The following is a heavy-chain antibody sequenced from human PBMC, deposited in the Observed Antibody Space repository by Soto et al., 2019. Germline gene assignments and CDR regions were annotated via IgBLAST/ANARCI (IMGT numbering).Heavy chain of an antibody. Sequence: QVQLQESGPGLVKPSQTLSLTCTVSGGSISSGDYYWSWIRQPPGKGLEWIGSIYYSGSTYYNQSLKRLVTISVDTSKSQFSLKLRSVADADTAVNYCAVYVDIGATIMRFDYWGQGTLVTVAS. D-gene: IGHD5-12*01. V-gene: IGHV4-30-4*01. J-gene: IGHJ4*02. CDR1: GGSISSGDYY. CDR2: IYYSGST. CDR3: AVYVDIGATIMRFDY.